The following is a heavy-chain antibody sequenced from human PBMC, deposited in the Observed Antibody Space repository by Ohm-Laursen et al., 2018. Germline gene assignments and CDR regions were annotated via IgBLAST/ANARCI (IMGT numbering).Heavy chain of an antibody. CDR3: ASVWQQLVDY. V-gene: IGHV3-11*01. Sequence: SLRLSCAASGFTFSDYYLSWIRQAPGKGLEWISYISPSGSVTYHADSVKGRFTVFRDNAKNSLYLQMNSLRAEDTAVYYCASVWQQLVDYWGQGTLVTVSS. CDR2: ISPSGSVT. CDR1: GFTFSDYY. D-gene: IGHD6-13*01. J-gene: IGHJ4*02.